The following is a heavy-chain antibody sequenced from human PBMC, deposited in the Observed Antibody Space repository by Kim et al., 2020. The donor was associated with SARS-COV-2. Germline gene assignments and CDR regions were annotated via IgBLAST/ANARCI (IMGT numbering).Heavy chain of an antibody. CDR3: ARGRYSGSYFGIDY. Sequence: SETLSLTCTVSGGSISSYYWSWIRQPPGKGLEWIGYIYYSGSTNYNPSLKSRVTILVDTSKNQFSLKLSSVTAADTAVYYCARGRYSGSYFGIDYWGQGTLVTVSS. CDR1: GGSISSYY. J-gene: IGHJ4*02. V-gene: IGHV4-59*01. D-gene: IGHD1-26*01. CDR2: IYYSGST.